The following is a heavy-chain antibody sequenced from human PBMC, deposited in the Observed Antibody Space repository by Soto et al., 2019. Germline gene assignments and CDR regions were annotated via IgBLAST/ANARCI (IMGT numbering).Heavy chain of an antibody. D-gene: IGHD6-6*01. CDR3: AKVVRADSTSSNFYYYSAMDV. CDR1: GFSFSTFG. Sequence: QVQMVESGGGVVQPGRSLTLSCAASGFSFSTFGMHWVRQAPGKGLQWLAVISNDGRNKYYGDSVKGRFTISRDNSKDTVFLQMNSLRGEDTGTYYCAKVVRADSTSSNFYYYSAMDVWGQGTTVTVSS. CDR2: ISNDGRNK. J-gene: IGHJ6*02. V-gene: IGHV3-30*18.